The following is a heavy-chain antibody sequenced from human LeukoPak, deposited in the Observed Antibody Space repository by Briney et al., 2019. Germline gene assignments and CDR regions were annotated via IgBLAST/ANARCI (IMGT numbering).Heavy chain of an antibody. Sequence: GASVKVSCKASGYTFTSYGISWVRQAPGQGLKWMGWISAYNGNTNYAQKLQGRVTMTTDTSTSTAYMELRSPRSDDTAVYYCARDLTPYDSSPGTHWGQGTLVTVSS. CDR2: ISAYNGNT. V-gene: IGHV1-18*01. D-gene: IGHD3-22*01. CDR3: ARDLTPYDSSPGTH. CDR1: GYTFTSYG. J-gene: IGHJ4*02.